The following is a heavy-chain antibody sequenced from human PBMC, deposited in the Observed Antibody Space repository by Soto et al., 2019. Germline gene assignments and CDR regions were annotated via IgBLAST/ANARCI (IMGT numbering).Heavy chain of an antibody. CDR2: IFYNGIT. CDR3: ARGGYYGHDGLDI. V-gene: IGHV4-31*03. D-gene: IGHD3-10*01. Sequence: QVLLQESNPGLLKPSQTLSLTCTVSGGSISSGGYYWSWIRHHPGKGLEWIGYIFYNGITYYNPSLRSRVITSVDTSKDQFSLKLTSVTAADTAVYYCARGGYYGHDGLDIWGQGTMVTVSS. J-gene: IGHJ3*02. CDR1: GGSISSGGYY.